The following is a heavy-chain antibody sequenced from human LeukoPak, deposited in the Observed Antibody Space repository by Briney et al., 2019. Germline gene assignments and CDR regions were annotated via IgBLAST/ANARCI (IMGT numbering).Heavy chain of an antibody. CDR2: IIPIFGTA. CDR1: GGTFSSYA. D-gene: IGHD1-26*01. J-gene: IGHJ3*02. V-gene: IGHV1-69*13. CDR3: ARERGGSYFPNDAFDI. Sequence: GASVKVSCKASGGTFSSYAISWVRQAPGQGLEWMGGIIPIFGTANYAQKFQGRVTITADESTSTAYMELSSLRSEDTAVYYCARERGGSYFPNDAFDIWGQGTMVTVSS.